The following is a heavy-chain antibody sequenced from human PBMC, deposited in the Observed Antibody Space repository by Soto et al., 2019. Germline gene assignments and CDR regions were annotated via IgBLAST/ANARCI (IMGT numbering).Heavy chain of an antibody. CDR1: GGSFSGYY. Sequence: PSETLSLTCAVYGGSFSGYYWSWIRQPSGKGLEWIGEINHSGSTNYNPSLKSRVTISVDTSKNQFSLKLSSVTAADTAVYYCARVRRITIFGVVIPLSYGMDVWGQGTTVTVSS. D-gene: IGHD3-3*01. CDR2: INHSGST. J-gene: IGHJ6*02. V-gene: IGHV4-34*01. CDR3: ARVRRITIFGVVIPLSYGMDV.